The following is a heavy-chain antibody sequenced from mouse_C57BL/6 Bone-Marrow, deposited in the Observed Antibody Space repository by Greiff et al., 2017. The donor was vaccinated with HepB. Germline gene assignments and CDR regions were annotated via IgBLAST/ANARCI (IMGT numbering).Heavy chain of an antibody. CDR3: ARPSYYGIKGYAMDY. D-gene: IGHD2-1*01. CDR1: GFTFSDYY. Sequence: DVHLVESGGGLVQPGGSLKLSCAASGFTFSDYYMYWVRQTPEKRLEWVAYISNGGGSTYYPDTVKGRFTISRDNAKNTLYLQMSRLKSEDTAMYSCARPSYYGIKGYAMDYWGQGTSVTVSS. J-gene: IGHJ4*01. V-gene: IGHV5-12*01. CDR2: ISNGGGST.